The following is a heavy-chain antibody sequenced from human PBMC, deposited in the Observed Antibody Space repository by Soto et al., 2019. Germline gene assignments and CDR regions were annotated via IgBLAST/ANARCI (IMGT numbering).Heavy chain of an antibody. CDR2: ISYDGSNK. CDR3: AKDRYGDYNPIFYYDYYYGMDV. Sequence: QVQLVESGGGVVQPGRSLRLSCAASGFTFSSYGMHWVRQAPGKGLEWVAVISYDGSNKYYADSVKGRFTISRDNSKNTLYLQMNSLRAEDTAVYYCAKDRYGDYNPIFYYDYYYGMDVWGQGTTVTVSS. D-gene: IGHD4-17*01. V-gene: IGHV3-30*18. CDR1: GFTFSSYG. J-gene: IGHJ6*02.